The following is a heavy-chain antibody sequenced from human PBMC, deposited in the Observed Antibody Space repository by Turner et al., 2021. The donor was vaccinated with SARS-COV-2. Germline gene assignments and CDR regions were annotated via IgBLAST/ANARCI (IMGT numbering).Heavy chain of an antibody. Sequence: EQRQESGPGLGRPSETLFLNGPVSGGSVRSVSYCWSWIGQPPGKGLEWIVYIYYSGCTNYNPALKSRVTISVDTSQNQSTRKLNLETAADTAVYYCARVFNSSGGICSIHNWFDPWGQGTLVTVSS. CDR2: IYYSGCT. CDR1: GGSVRSVSYC. D-gene: IGHD2-15*01. J-gene: IGHJ5*02. V-gene: IGHV4-61*01. CDR3: ARVFNSSGGICSIHNWFDP.